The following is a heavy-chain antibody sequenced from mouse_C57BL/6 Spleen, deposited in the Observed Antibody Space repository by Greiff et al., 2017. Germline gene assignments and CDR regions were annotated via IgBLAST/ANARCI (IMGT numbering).Heavy chain of an antibody. CDR3: ARHEDYTDAMDY. CDR1: GYTFTEYT. Sequence: QVHVKQSGAELVKPGASVKLSCKASGYTFTEYTIHWVKQRSGQGLEWIGWFYPGSGSIKYNEKFKDKATLTADKSSSTVYMELSRLTSEDSAVYFCARHEDYTDAMDYWGQGTSVTVSS. CDR2: FYPGSGSI. D-gene: IGHD2-12*01. J-gene: IGHJ4*01. V-gene: IGHV1-62-2*01.